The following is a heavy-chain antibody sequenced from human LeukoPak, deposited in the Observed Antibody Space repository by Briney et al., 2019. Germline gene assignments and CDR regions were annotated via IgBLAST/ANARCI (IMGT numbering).Heavy chain of an antibody. CDR3: ARDLFLGTFTPLMYYDYVWGSYSAFDI. D-gene: IGHD3-16*01. V-gene: IGHV1-18*01. CDR1: GYTFTSYG. CDR2: ISAYNGNT. Sequence: GASVKVSCKASGYTFTSYGISWVRQAPGQGLEWMGWISAYNGNTNYAQKLQGRVTMTTDTSTSTAYMELRSLRSDDTAVYYCARDLFLGTFTPLMYYDYVWGSYSAFDIWGQGTMVTVSS. J-gene: IGHJ3*02.